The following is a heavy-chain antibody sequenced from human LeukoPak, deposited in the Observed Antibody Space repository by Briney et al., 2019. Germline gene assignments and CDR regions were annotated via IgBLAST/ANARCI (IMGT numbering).Heavy chain of an antibody. V-gene: IGHV4-59*01. J-gene: IGHJ4*02. CDR1: GGPISSYY. CDR2: IYYSGST. Sequence: SETLSLTCTVSGGPISSYYWSWIRQPPGKGLEWIGYIYYSGSTNYNPSLKSRVTISVDTSKNQFSLKLSSVTAADTAVYYCARERAAAVDYWGQGTLVTVSS. D-gene: IGHD6-13*01. CDR3: ARERAAAVDY.